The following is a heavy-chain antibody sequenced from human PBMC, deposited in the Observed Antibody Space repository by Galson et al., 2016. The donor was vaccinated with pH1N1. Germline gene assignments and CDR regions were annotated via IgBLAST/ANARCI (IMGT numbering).Heavy chain of an antibody. V-gene: IGHV4-4*07. D-gene: IGHD3-9*01. CDR2: VYSSGST. J-gene: IGHJ3*01. CDR1: GGPISDWF. CDR3: ATEDKEFDH. Sequence: ETLSLTCSVSGGPISDWFWSWFRQPAGKGLEWIGRVYSSGSTNYNPSLKSRVTMSVDRSKNQFSLQLTSVTAADTAVYYGATEDKEFDHWGRGTMFIVSS.